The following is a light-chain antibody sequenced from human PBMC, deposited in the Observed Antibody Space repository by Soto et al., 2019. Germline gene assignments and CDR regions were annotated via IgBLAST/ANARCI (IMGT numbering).Light chain of an antibody. CDR2: DVS. V-gene: IGLV2-11*01. J-gene: IGLJ1*01. CDR3: SSYTSSSTDV. Sequence: QSALTQPRSVSGSPGQSVTISCTGTSSDVGAYNYVSWYQQHPGTAPKLMIYDVSKRPSGVPDRFSGSKSGNTASLTISGLQAEDEADYYCSSYTSSSTDVFGTGTKVTVL. CDR1: SSDVGAYNY.